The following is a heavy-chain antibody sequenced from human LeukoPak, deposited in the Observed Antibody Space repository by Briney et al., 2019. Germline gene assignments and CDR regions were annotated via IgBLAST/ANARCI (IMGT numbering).Heavy chain of an antibody. CDR2: IYHSGST. V-gene: IGHV4-30-2*01. J-gene: IGHJ4*02. CDR1: GGSISSGGYS. Sequence: SEALSLTCAVSGGSISSGGYSWSWIRQPPGEGLEWIGYIYHSGSTYYNPSLKSRVTISVDTSKNQFSLNLSSVTAADTAVYYCARRHYGSGNIDSWGQGTLVTVSS. D-gene: IGHD3-10*01. CDR3: ARRHYGSGNIDS.